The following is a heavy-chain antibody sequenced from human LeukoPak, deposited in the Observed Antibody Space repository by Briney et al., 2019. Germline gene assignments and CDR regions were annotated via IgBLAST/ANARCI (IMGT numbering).Heavy chain of an antibody. J-gene: IGHJ4*02. CDR3: SRGSLIVVGDFDY. CDR2: INPNSGGT. V-gene: IGHV1-2*02. CDR1: GYTFTVHH. Sequence: ASMKGSCKASGYTFTVHHIQWARQATGQGLEWIGWINPNSGGTNYAEKFQGRVTMTRDTSISTAYMELSRLRSDDTAVYYCSRGSLIVVGDFDYWGQGTLVTVSS. D-gene: IGHD2-15*01.